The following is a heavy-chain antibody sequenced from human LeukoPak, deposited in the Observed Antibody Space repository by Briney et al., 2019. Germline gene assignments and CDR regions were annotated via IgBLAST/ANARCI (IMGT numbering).Heavy chain of an antibody. CDR1: GFTFSSYG. V-gene: IGHV3-30*02. D-gene: IGHD3-10*01. CDR3: ARDGSGSYYN. CDR2: IRFDGSDK. J-gene: IGHJ4*02. Sequence: GGSLRLSCTASGFTFSSYGMHWVRQVPGKGLEWVAFIRFDGSDKYYADSVKGRFTISRDNSKNTLFLQMNSLRAEDTAVYYCARDGSGSYYNWGQGTLVTVSS.